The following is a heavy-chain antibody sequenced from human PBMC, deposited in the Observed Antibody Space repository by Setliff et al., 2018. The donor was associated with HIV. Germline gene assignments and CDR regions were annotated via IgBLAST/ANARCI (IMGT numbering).Heavy chain of an antibody. Sequence: SSETLSLTCTVSGASISSTSYYWGWIRQPPGKGLEWIGSIYYSGSTYYNPSLKSRVTISVGTSKNQFSLKLSSVTAADTAVFYCARHYGGNLDAFDIWGLGTMVTVSS. J-gene: IGHJ3*02. CDR3: ARHYGGNLDAFDI. CDR2: IYYSGST. CDR1: GASISSTSYY. V-gene: IGHV4-39*01. D-gene: IGHD4-17*01.